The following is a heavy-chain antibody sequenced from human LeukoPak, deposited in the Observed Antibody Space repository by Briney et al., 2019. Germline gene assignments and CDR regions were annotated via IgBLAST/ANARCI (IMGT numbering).Heavy chain of an antibody. J-gene: IGHJ4*02. CDR3: ARGYRSVGSCYCQFDY. V-gene: IGHV3-23*01. CDR2: ITGDGGNT. D-gene: IGHD2-15*01. CDR1: GFTFSSHA. Sequence: GGSLRLSCAASGFTFSSHAMAGVRQAPGKGLEWVSGITGDGGNTYYADSVKGRFTISRDNSKNTLYLQMNSLRAEDTAVYYCARGYRSVGSCYCQFDYWGQGTLVTVAS.